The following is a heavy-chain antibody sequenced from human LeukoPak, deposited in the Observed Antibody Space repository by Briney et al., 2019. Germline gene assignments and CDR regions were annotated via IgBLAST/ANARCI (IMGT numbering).Heavy chain of an antibody. CDR1: GGSISSSSYY. CDR3: ARVGTTVTTVIDY. D-gene: IGHD4-11*01. CDR2: IYYSGST. Sequence: SATLSLTCTVSGGSISSSSYYWGWIRQPPGKGLEWIGSIYYSGSTYYNPSLKSRVTISVDASKNQFSLKLSSVTAADTAVYYCARVGTTVTTVIDYWGQGTLVTVSS. V-gene: IGHV4-39*07. J-gene: IGHJ4*02.